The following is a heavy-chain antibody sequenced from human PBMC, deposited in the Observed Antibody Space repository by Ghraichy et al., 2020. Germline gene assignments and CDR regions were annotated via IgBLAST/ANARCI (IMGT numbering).Heavy chain of an antibody. Sequence: GGSLRLSCAASGFTFNNFWMHWLRQAPGKGLEWVAGIKEDGSEKYYVGSVKGRFTISRDDAKNSLYLQINSLRAEDTAVYYCAILNHQLPNWGQGTLVSVSS. CDR2: IKEDGSEK. J-gene: IGHJ1*01. CDR3: AILNHQLPN. V-gene: IGHV3-7*03. CDR1: GFTFNNFW. D-gene: IGHD2-2*01.